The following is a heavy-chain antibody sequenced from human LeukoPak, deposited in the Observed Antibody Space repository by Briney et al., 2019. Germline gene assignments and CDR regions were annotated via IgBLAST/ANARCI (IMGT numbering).Heavy chain of an antibody. Sequence: PGGSLRLSCAASGFTFSIYAMSWVRQAPGKGLEWVSAISGSGGSTYYADSVKGRFTISRDNSKNTLYLQMNSLRAEDTAVYYCAKDIMTTVTTSADYWGQGTLVTVSS. D-gene: IGHD4-17*01. CDR1: GFTFSIYA. V-gene: IGHV3-23*01. CDR2: ISGSGGST. J-gene: IGHJ4*02. CDR3: AKDIMTTVTTSADY.